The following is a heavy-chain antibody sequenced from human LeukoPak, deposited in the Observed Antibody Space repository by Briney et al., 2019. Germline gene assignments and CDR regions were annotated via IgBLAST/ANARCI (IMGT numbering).Heavy chain of an antibody. Sequence: ASVKVSCKASGYTFTGYYMHWVRQAPGQGLEWMGWINPNSGDTNYAQKFQGRVTMTRDTSISTAYMELSRLRSDDTAVYYCARFYYDILTGYYANNWFDPWGQGTLSPSPQ. CDR3: ARFYYDILTGYYANNWFDP. CDR1: GYTFTGYY. CDR2: INPNSGDT. D-gene: IGHD3-9*01. J-gene: IGHJ5*02. V-gene: IGHV1-2*02.